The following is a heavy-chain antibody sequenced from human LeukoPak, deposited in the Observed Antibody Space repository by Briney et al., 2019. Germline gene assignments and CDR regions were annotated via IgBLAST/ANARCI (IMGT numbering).Heavy chain of an antibody. CDR1: GFTFSSYA. CDR2: ISYDGSNK. J-gene: IGHJ4*02. CDR3: ARVVHSGTLDY. Sequence: GGSLRLPCAASGFTFSSYAMHWVRQAPGKGLEWVAVISYDGSNKYYADSVKGRFTISRDNSKNTLYLQMNSLRAEDTAVYYCARVVHSGTLDYWGQGTLVTVSS. V-gene: IGHV3-30-3*01. D-gene: IGHD1-26*01.